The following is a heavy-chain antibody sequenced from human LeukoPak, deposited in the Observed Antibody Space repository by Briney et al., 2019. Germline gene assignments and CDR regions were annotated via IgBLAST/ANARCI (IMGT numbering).Heavy chain of an antibody. Sequence: ASVKVSCKASGYTFTGYYMHWVRQAPGQGLEWMGWINPNSGGTNYAQKFQGRVTMTRDTSISTTHMELNRLRSDDTAVYYCARGDVVGTTAFFPFDIWGQGTMVTASS. CDR1: GYTFTGYY. V-gene: IGHV1-2*02. J-gene: IGHJ3*02. D-gene: IGHD1-26*01. CDR2: INPNSGGT. CDR3: ARGDVVGTTAFFPFDI.